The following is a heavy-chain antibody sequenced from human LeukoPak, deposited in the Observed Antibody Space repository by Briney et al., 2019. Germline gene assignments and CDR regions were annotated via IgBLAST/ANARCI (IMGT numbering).Heavy chain of an antibody. J-gene: IGHJ2*01. CDR3: AKVRDSSDFLYYWYFDL. V-gene: IGHV5-51*01. CDR1: GYSFTTYW. D-gene: IGHD4-17*01. CDR2: IYPADSDT. Sequence: HGESLKISCKGFGYSFTTYWIAWVRQVPGKGLEWMGIIYPADSDTRYNPSFEGQVTISVDKTVSTAYLHWSSLKASDTAMHYCAKVRDSSDFLYYWYFDLWGRGSLVTVSS.